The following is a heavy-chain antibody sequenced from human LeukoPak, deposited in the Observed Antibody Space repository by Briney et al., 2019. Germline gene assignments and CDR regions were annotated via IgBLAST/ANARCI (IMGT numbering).Heavy chain of an antibody. CDR1: GFTFSSYA. V-gene: IGHV3-30-3*01. D-gene: IGHD3-3*01. CDR3: ARGSSYDFWSGYYTGGWLDP. J-gene: IGHJ5*02. CDR2: ISYDGSNK. Sequence: GGSLRLSCAASGFTFSSYAMHWVRQAPGKGLEWVALISYDGSNKYYADSVKDRFTISRDNSKNTLYLQMNSLRAEDTAVYYCARGSSYDFWSGYYTGGWLDPWGQGTLVTVSS.